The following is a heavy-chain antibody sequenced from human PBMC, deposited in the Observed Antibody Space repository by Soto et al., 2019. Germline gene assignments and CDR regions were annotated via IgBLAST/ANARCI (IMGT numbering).Heavy chain of an antibody. CDR1: GFTFSSYA. CDR2: ISGSGGST. CDR3: AKGLPPNIVVVPAPYEADY. V-gene: IGHV3-23*01. J-gene: IGHJ4*02. Sequence: PGGSLRLSCAASGFTFSSYAMSWVRQAPGKGLEWVSAISGSGGSTYYADSVKGRFTISRDNSKNTLYLQMNSLRAEDTAVYYCAKGLPPNIVVVPAPYEADYWGQGTLVTVSS. D-gene: IGHD2-2*01.